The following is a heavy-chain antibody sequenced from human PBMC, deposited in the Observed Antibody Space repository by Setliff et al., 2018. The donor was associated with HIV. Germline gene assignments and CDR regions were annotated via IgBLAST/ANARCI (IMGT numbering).Heavy chain of an antibody. CDR1: GGSFSGYF. Sequence: SETLSLTCAVYGGSFSGYFWNWIRQPPGKGLEWIGAINHYGGTNYNPSLKSRVTMSVDTSKNQFSLRLSSVAAADTAVYYCAREYYYGSGSSFDPWGQGTLVTVS. D-gene: IGHD3-10*01. CDR2: INHYGGT. J-gene: IGHJ5*02. V-gene: IGHV4-34*01. CDR3: AREYYYGSGSSFDP.